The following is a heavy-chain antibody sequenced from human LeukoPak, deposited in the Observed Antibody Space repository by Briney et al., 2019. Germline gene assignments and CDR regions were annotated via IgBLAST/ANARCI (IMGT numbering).Heavy chain of an antibody. CDR3: ARDKSVGDTPLDY. D-gene: IGHD1-26*01. J-gene: IGHJ4*02. V-gene: IGHV3-7*05. CDR2: IKQDGSET. Sequence: PGGSLRLSCAASGFTFSSYWMGWVRQAPGKGLERVANIKQDGSETYYLDSVKGRFTISRDNAKNSLYLEMNSLRVEDTAVYYCARDKSVGDTPLDYWGQGTLVTVSS. CDR1: GFTFSSYW.